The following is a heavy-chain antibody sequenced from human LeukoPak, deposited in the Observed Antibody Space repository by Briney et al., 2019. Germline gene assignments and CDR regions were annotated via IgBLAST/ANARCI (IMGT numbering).Heavy chain of an antibody. V-gene: IGHV4-39*01. CDR3: ARLSNYYDSSGYYYSYDY. J-gene: IGHJ4*02. D-gene: IGHD3-22*01. CDR2: IYYSGST. Sequence: SETLSLTCTVSGGSISSSSYYWGWIRQPPGKGLEWIGSIYYSGSTYYNPSLKSRVTISVDTSKNQFSLKPSSVTAADTAVYYCARLSNYYDSSGYYYSYDYWGQGTLVTVSS. CDR1: GGSISSSSYY.